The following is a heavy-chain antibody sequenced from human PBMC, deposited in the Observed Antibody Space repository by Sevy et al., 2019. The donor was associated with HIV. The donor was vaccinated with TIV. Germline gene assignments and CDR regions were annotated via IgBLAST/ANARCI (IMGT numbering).Heavy chain of an antibody. CDR3: ARAGVAQIESWFDP. V-gene: IGHV1-69*13. Sequence: ASVKVSCKASGGTFSNYVISWVRQAPGQGLEWMGGIIPIFGTANYSQKFQGRVTITADESTSTAYMELNSLRSEDTAVYYCARAGVAQIESWFDPWGQGTLVTVSS. D-gene: IGHD3-3*01. CDR2: IIPIFGTA. J-gene: IGHJ5*02. CDR1: GGTFSNYV.